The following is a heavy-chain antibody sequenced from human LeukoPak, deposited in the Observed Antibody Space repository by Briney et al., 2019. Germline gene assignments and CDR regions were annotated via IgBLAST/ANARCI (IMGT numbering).Heavy chain of an antibody. Sequence: SETLSLTCTVSGGSISSGSYYWSWIRQPAGKGLEWIGRIYTSGSTNYSPSLKSRVTISVDTSKNQFSLNLSSVTAADTAVYYCARTTYHYYAMDVWGQGTTVTVSS. V-gene: IGHV4-61*02. J-gene: IGHJ6*02. CDR1: GGSISSGSYY. CDR2: IYTSGST. D-gene: IGHD1-1*01. CDR3: ARTTYHYYAMDV.